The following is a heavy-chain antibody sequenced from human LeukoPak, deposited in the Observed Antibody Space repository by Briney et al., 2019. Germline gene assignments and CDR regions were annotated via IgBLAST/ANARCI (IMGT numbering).Heavy chain of an antibody. J-gene: IGHJ5*02. CDR3: ARRRGGWFDP. D-gene: IGHD3-16*01. CDR1: GFTFSSYE. CDR2: ISSTGYTI. Sequence: PGGSLRLSCAASGFTFSSYEMNWVRQAPGKVLEWVSYISSTGYTIYYADSVKGGFTISRDNAKNSLYLQMNSLRDEDTAVYYCARRRGGWFDPWGQGTLVTVSS. V-gene: IGHV3-48*03.